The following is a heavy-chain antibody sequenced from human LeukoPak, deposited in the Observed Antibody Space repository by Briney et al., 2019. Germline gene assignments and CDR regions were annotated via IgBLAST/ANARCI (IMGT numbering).Heavy chain of an antibody. D-gene: IGHD3-10*01. Sequence: GGSLRLSCAASGFPFSGSAIHWVRQASGKGLEWVGRIRSKANSYATVYGVSVKGRFTISRDDSRNTAYLQMNSLRAEDTAVYYCARDGRFGELFVYWGQGTLVAVSS. V-gene: IGHV3-73*01. CDR2: IRSKANSYAT. J-gene: IGHJ4*02. CDR1: GFPFSGSA. CDR3: ARDGRFGELFVY.